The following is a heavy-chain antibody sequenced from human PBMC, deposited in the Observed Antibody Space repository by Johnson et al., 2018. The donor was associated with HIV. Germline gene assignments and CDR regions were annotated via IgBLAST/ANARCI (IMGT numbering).Heavy chain of an antibody. CDR2: ISYDGSNK. CDR1: GFTFSSYA. D-gene: IGHD3-10*02. CDR3: ARDFMYAFDI. Sequence: QVQLVESGGGVVQPGRSLRLSCAASGFTFSSYAMHWVRKAPGKGLEWVAVISYDGSNKYYADSVKGRFTISRDNSKNTLYLQMNSLRAEDTAVYYCARDFMYAFDIWGQGTMVTVSS. J-gene: IGHJ3*02. V-gene: IGHV3-30*04.